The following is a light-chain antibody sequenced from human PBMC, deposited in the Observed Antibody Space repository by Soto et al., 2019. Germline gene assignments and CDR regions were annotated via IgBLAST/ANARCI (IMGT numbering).Light chain of an antibody. Sequence: QSALTQPASVSGSPGQSITISCTGTSSDVGSYNLVSWYQQHPGKAPKLMIYEVSKRPSGVSSRFSGSKSGNTASLTISGLQAEDEADYYCCSYAGSSTVVFGGGTQLTVL. CDR1: SSDVGSYNL. J-gene: IGLJ2*01. CDR3: CSYAGSSTVV. V-gene: IGLV2-23*02. CDR2: EVS.